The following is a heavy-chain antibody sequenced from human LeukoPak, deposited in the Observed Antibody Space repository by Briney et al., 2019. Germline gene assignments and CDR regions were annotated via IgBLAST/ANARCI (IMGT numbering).Heavy chain of an antibody. Sequence: PGGSLRLSRAASGFTFSSYGMHWVRQAPGKGLEWVAFIRYDGSNKYHADSVKGRFTISRDNFKNTLYLQMNSLRAEDTAVYYCAKDIVVVPAAMAFDYWGQGTLVTVSS. CDR1: GFTFSSYG. D-gene: IGHD2-2*01. V-gene: IGHV3-30*02. CDR2: IRYDGSNK. CDR3: AKDIVVVPAAMAFDY. J-gene: IGHJ4*02.